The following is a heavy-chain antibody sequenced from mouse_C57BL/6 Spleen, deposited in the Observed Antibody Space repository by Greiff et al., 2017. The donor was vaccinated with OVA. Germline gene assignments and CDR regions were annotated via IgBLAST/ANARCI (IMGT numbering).Heavy chain of an antibody. CDR1: GFSLTSYG. CDR2: IWSGGST. D-gene: IGHD2-4*01. J-gene: IGHJ4*01. CDR3: ARSTMITTFYAMDY. Sequence: VKLQESGPGLVQPSQSLSITCTVSGFSLTSYGVHWVRQSPGKGLEWLGVIWSGGSTDYNAAFISRLSISKDNSKSQVFFKMNSLQADDTAIYYCARSTMITTFYAMDYWGQGTSVTVSS. V-gene: IGHV2-2*01.